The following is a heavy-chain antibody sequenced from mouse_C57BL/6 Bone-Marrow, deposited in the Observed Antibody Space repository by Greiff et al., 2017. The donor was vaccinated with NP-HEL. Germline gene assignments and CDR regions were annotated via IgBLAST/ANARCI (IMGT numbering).Heavy chain of an antibody. CDR3: TGPPALYYGSSYPFDY. D-gene: IGHD1-1*01. CDR2: IRLKSDNYAT. J-gene: IGHJ2*01. Sequence: EVKLVESGGGLVQPGGSMKLSCVASGFTFSNYWMNWVRQSPEKGLEWVAQIRLKSDNYATHYAESVKGRFTISRDDSKSSVYLQMNNLRAEDTGIYYCTGPPALYYGSSYPFDYWGQGTTLTVSS. CDR1: GFTFSNYW. V-gene: IGHV6-3*01.